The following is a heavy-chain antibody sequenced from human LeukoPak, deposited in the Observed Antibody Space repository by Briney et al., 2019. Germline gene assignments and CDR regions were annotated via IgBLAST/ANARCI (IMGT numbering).Heavy chain of an antibody. D-gene: IGHD5-18*01. V-gene: IGHV3-9*01. CDR2: ISWNSGSI. J-gene: IGHJ4*02. CDR3: AKARMDTPLTRLFDY. Sequence: PGGSLRLSCAASGFTFDDYAMHWVRQAPGKGLEWVSGISWNSGSIGYADSVKGRFTISRDNAKNSLYLQMNSLRAEDTALYYCAKARMDTPLTRLFDYWGQGTLVTVSS. CDR1: GFTFDDYA.